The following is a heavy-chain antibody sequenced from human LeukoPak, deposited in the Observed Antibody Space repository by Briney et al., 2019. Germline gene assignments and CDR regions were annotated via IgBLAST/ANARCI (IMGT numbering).Heavy chain of an antibody. V-gene: IGHV1-18*01. J-gene: IGHJ6*02. D-gene: IGHD3-10*01. CDR2: ISAYNGNT. CDR1: GYTFTSYG. Sequence: ASVKVSCKASGYTFTSYGISWVRQAPGQGLEWMGWISAYNGNTNYAQKLQGRVTMTTDTSTSTAYMELRSLRSDDTAVYYCARDRLLWFGESEYGMGVWGQGTTVTVSS. CDR3: ARDRLLWFGESEYGMGV.